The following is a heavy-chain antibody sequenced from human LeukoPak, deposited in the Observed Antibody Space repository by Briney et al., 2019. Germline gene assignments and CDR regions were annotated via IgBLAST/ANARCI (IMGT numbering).Heavy chain of an antibody. D-gene: IGHD2-2*01. CDR2: ISGSGGST. Sequence: PGGSLRLSCAASGFTFSSYSMSWVRQAPGKGLEWVSAISGSGGSTYYADSVKGRFTISRDNSKNTLYLQMNSLRAEDTAVYYCARGPAASPNDNWFDPWGQGTLVTVSS. V-gene: IGHV3-23*01. CDR3: ARGPAASPNDNWFDP. J-gene: IGHJ5*02. CDR1: GFTFSSYS.